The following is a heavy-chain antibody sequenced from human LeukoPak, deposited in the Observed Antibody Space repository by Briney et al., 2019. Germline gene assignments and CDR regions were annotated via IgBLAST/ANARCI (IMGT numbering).Heavy chain of an antibody. J-gene: IGHJ2*01. V-gene: IGHV4-30-4*08. CDR2: IYYSGST. Sequence: SETLSLTCTVSGGSISSYYWTWIRQPPGKGLEWIASIYYSGSTYNNPSLETRITISIDTSKNQFSLTLNSVTAADTAVYYCARVRRAGNTGWNFDLWGRGTLVTVAS. D-gene: IGHD1-1*01. CDR1: GGSISSYY. CDR3: ARVRRAGNTGWNFDL.